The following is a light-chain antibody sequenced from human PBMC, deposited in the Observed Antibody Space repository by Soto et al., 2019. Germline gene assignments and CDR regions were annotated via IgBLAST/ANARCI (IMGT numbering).Light chain of an antibody. Sequence: QSALTQPASVSGSPGQSITISCTGTSSDVGSYNLVSWYQQHPGKAPKLIIYEVTKRPSGVSNRFSGSKSSNTASLTISGLQAEDEADYYCCSYAGSSTYVMFGGGTKLTVL. CDR2: EVT. CDR1: SSDVGSYNL. V-gene: IGLV2-23*02. CDR3: CSYAGSSTYVM. J-gene: IGLJ3*02.